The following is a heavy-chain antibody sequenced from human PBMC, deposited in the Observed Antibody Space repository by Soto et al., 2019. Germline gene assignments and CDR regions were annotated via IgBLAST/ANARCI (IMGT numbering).Heavy chain of an antibody. D-gene: IGHD1-7*01. CDR1: GGSFSGYY. J-gene: IGHJ4*02. Sequence: SETLSLTCAVYGGSFSGYYWSWIRQPPGKGLEWIGEINHSGSTNYNPSLKSRVTISVDTSKNQFSLKLSSVTAADTAVYYCGRKLRRPYYFEYRGQGTLVTVSS. V-gene: IGHV4-34*01. CDR2: INHSGST. CDR3: GRKLRRPYYFEY.